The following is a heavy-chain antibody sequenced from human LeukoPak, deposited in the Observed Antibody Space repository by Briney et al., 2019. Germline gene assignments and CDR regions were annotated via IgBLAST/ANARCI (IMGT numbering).Heavy chain of an antibody. J-gene: IGHJ3*02. Sequence: GGSLRLSCAASGFTFSSYAMSWVRQAPGKGLEWVSAISGSGGSTYYADSVKGRFTISRDNSKNTLYLQMNSLRAEDTAVYYCAKPNGCSSTSCGDAFDIWGQGTMVTVSS. D-gene: IGHD2-2*01. CDR2: ISGSGGST. CDR3: AKPNGCSSTSCGDAFDI. V-gene: IGHV3-23*01. CDR1: GFTFSSYA.